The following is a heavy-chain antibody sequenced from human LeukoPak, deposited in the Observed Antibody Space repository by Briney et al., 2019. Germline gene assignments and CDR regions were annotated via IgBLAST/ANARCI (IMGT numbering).Heavy chain of an antibody. D-gene: IGHD6-13*01. CDR1: GGSISSSSYY. Sequence: SETLSLTCTVSGGSISSSSYYWGWIRQPPGKGLEWIGSINYSGSTYYNPSLKSRVTISLNTSKNHFSLKLSSVTAADTAVYYCAKDRSSSWTWTIDYWGQGTLVTVSS. V-gene: IGHV4-39*02. J-gene: IGHJ4*02. CDR3: AKDRSSSWTWTIDY. CDR2: INYSGST.